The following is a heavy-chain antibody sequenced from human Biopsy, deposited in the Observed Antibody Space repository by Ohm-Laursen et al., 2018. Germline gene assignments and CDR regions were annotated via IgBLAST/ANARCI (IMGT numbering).Heavy chain of an antibody. J-gene: IGHJ3*02. CDR2: IYYSGGT. D-gene: IGHD1-26*01. Sequence: SQTLSLTCSVSGGSMTGYEWSWIRLAPGKGLEWIGYIYYSGGTKYNPSLASRVTFSVDMSKSQFSLKLYSVTAADTAVYYCARVEAGTYDALVIWGQGTLVAVSA. V-gene: IGHV4-59*01. CDR1: GGSMTGYE. CDR3: ARVEAGTYDALVI.